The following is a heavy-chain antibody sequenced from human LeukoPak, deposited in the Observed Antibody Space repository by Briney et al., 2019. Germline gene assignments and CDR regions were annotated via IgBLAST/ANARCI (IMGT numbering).Heavy chain of an antibody. CDR1: GYTLTELS. Sequence: GASVKVSCKVSGYTLTELSMHWVRQAPGKGLEWMGGFDPEGGETIYAQKFQGRVTMTEDTSTDTAYMELSSLRSEDTAVYYCATALLTTVTFQHWGQGTLVTVSS. CDR2: FDPEGGET. V-gene: IGHV1-24*01. D-gene: IGHD4-17*01. J-gene: IGHJ1*01. CDR3: ATALLTTVTFQH.